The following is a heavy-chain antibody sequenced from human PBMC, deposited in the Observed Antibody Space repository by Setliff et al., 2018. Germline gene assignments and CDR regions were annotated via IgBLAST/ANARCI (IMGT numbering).Heavy chain of an antibody. CDR3: ARTCSGSGCYAGLES. D-gene: IGHD2-15*01. CDR1: GFTFSSYA. CDR2: IWDDGGRK. V-gene: IGHV3-30-3*01. J-gene: IGHJ4*02. Sequence: PGGSLRLSCAASGFTFSSYAMHWVRQAPGKGLEWVAVIWDDGGRKYHADSVKGRFTISRDNSKNTLYLQMNSLRPEDTAVYYCARTCSGSGCYAGLESWGQGTPVTVSS.